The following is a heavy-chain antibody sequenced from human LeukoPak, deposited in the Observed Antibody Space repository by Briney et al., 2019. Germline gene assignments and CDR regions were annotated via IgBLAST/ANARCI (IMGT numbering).Heavy chain of an antibody. J-gene: IGHJ4*02. V-gene: IGHV4-59*01. CDR1: GGSISSYY. CDR3: ARGIPHYSSHFIDC. D-gene: IGHD4-11*01. CDR2: IYYSGST. Sequence: SETLSLTCTVSGGSISSYYWSWIRQPPGKGLEWIGYIYYSGSTNYNPSLKSRVTISVDTSKNQFSLKLSSVTAADTAVYYCARGIPHYSSHFIDCWGQGTLVTVSS.